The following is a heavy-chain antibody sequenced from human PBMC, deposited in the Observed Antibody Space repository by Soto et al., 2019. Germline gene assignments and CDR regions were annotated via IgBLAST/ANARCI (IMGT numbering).Heavy chain of an antibody. CDR2: IYHSGST. D-gene: IGHD2-2*01. Sequence: QLQLQESGSGLVKPSQTLSLTCAVSGGSISSGGYSWSWIRQPPGKGLEWIGYIYHSGSTYYNPSLKSRVTISVDRSKNQFSLKLSSVTAADTAVYYCARGIRGYCSSTSCYVGPLLDYWGQGTLVTVSS. CDR1: GGSISSGGYS. V-gene: IGHV4-30-2*01. J-gene: IGHJ4*02. CDR3: ARGIRGYCSSTSCYVGPLLDY.